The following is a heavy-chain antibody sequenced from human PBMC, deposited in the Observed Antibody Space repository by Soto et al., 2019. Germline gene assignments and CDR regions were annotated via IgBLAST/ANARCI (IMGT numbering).Heavy chain of an antibody. CDR3: ARAIGPTLFDY. J-gene: IGHJ4*02. CDR1: GFTFSSYD. CDR2: IGTTGDT. Sequence: PGWSLRLSCSASGFTFSSYDMHWVRQGTVKGLEWASAIGTTGDTYYAGSVKGRFTISRENAKNSLYLQMNSLRAGDTAIYFCARAIGPTLFDYLGQGTLVTVPS. V-gene: IGHV3-13*04. D-gene: IGHD3-22*01.